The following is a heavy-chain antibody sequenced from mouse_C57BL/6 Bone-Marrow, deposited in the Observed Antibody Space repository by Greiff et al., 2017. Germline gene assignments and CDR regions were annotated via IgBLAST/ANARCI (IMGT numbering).Heavy chain of an antibody. J-gene: IGHJ3*01. V-gene: IGHV5-6*01. CDR3: ARFAD. CDR2: ISSGGSYT. CDR1: GFTFSSYG. Sequence: EVQGVESGGDLVKPGGSLKLSCAASGFTFSSYGMSWVRQTPDKRLEWVATISSGGSYTYYPDSVKGRFTISRDNAKNTLYLQMSSLKSEDTAVYYCARFADWGQGTLVTVSA.